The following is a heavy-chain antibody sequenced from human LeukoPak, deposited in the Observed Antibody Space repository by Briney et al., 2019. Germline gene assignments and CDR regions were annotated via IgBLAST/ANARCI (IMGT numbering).Heavy chain of an antibody. J-gene: IGHJ5*02. D-gene: IGHD2-2*01. CDR3: ARDQGGFAVPDP. CDR2: INPNSGGT. CDR1: GYTFTGYY. V-gene: IGHV1-2*02. Sequence: ASVKVSCKASGYTFTGYYMHWVRQAPGQGLEWMGWINPNSGGTNYAQKFQGRVTMTRDTSISTAYMELSRLRSDDTAVYYCARDQGGFAVPDPWGQGTLVTVSS.